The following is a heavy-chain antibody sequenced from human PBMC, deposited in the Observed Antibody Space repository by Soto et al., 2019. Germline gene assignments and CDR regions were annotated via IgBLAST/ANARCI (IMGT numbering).Heavy chain of an antibody. V-gene: IGHV4-34*01. D-gene: IGHD6-13*01. J-gene: IGHJ5*02. CDR3: ARGRKGSSSWYGWFDP. CDR2: INHGGST. CDR1: DGYFSGYY. Sequence: PSETLSLTCAVYDGYFSGYYWSWIRQPPGKGLEWIGEINHGGSTNYNPSLKSRVTISVDTSKNQFSLKLSSVTAADTAVYYCARGRKGSSSWYGWFDPWGQGTLVTVSS.